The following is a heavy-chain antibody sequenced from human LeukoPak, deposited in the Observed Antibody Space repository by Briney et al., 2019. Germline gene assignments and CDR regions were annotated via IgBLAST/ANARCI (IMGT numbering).Heavy chain of an antibody. CDR2: IYTDGSST. D-gene: IGHD1-14*01. CDR3: ARGASNRFDY. V-gene: IGHV3-74*01. J-gene: IGHJ4*02. CDR1: GFTFSNYW. Sequence: GGSLRLSCAASGFTFSNYWMHWVRQAPGKGLVWVSRIYTDGSSTNYADSVKGRFTISRDNAKNTLYLQMNSLRAEDTAVYYCARGASNRFDYWGQGALVTVSS.